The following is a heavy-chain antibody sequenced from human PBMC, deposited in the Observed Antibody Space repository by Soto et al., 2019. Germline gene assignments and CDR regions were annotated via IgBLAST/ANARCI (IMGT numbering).Heavy chain of an antibody. D-gene: IGHD3-10*01. J-gene: IGHJ3*02. V-gene: IGHV5-51*01. CDR2: IYPGNSDT. Sequence: VVSLKISCQGPGYGFSSSWTGWVRQRCWQGLELIAIIYPGNSDTRYRPSFQGQVSTSADKSISTAYLQWSSLKASDTAMYYCARHGQYFGSGKTHAFDIWGQGTMVTVSS. CDR1: GYGFSSSW. CDR3: ARHGQYFGSGKTHAFDI.